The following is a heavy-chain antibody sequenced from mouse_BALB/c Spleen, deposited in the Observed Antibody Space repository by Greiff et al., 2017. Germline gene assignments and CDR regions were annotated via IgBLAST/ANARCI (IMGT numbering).Heavy chain of an antibody. D-gene: IGHD2-2*01. CDR1: GFSLTSYG. CDR2: IWAGGST. CDR3: ARDGIYYGYDGWFAY. Sequence: QVQLQQSGPGLVAPSQSLSITCTVSGFSLTSYGVHWVRQPPGKGLEWLGVIWAGGSTNYNSALMSRLSISKDNSKSQVFLKMNSLQTDDTAMYYCARDGIYYGYDGWFAYWGQGTLVTVSA. J-gene: IGHJ3*01. V-gene: IGHV2-9*02.